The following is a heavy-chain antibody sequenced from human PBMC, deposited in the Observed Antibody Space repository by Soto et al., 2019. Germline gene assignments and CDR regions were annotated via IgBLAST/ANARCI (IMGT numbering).Heavy chain of an antibody. CDR2: ITSSSSTI. D-gene: IGHD3-22*01. Sequence: GGSLRLSCAASGLSFSDYYMSWIRQAPGKGLEWIAYITSSSSTIYYADSVKGRFTISRNNAKNTLYLQLNSLRAEDTAVYYCARSGPITMIVVGDTPGAFDIWGQGTMVTVSS. J-gene: IGHJ3*02. CDR1: GLSFSDYY. V-gene: IGHV3-11*04. CDR3: ARSGPITMIVVGDTPGAFDI.